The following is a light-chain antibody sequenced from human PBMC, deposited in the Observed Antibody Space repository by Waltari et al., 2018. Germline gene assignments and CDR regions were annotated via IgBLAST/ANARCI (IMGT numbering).Light chain of an antibody. Sequence: DIQVTQSPSSLSASVGAPVTVTCRASQNILKSLNWYQQKPGQAPKLLIFAASTLHSGVPPRFSGSGSGTDFTLTINSLQPEDCATYYCQQSYDTPPITFGQGTRLEIK. CDR2: AAS. J-gene: IGKJ5*01. CDR3: QQSYDTPPIT. V-gene: IGKV1-39*01. CDR1: QNILKS.